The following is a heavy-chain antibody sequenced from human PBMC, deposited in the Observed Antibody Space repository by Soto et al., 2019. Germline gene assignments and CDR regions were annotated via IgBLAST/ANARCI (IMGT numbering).Heavy chain of an antibody. CDR2: ITGSGGYT. J-gene: IGHJ5*02. Sequence: PGGSLRLSCAASGFTFSSFAMTWVRQAPGKGLEWVSTITGSGGYTYYADSVKGRVTISRDNSKNTLYLQMNSLRAEDTAVYYCAKDIYSTGWSSWFDPWGQGTLVTSPQ. CDR3: AKDIYSTGWSSWFDP. CDR1: GFTFSSFA. V-gene: IGHV3-23*01. D-gene: IGHD6-19*01.